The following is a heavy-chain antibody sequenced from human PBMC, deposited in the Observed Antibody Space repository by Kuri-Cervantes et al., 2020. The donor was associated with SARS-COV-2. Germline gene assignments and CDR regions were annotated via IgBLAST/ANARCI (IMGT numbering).Heavy chain of an antibody. CDR3: ASLAAAGTWYYYYMDV. CDR1: GGSISSYY. D-gene: IGHD6-13*01. J-gene: IGHJ6*03. Sequence: SETLSLTCTVSGGSISSYYWSWIRQPPGKGLEWIGYIYYSGSTNYNPSLKSRVTMSVDTSKNQFSLELSSVTAADTAVYYCASLAAAGTWYYYYMDVWGKGTTVTVSS. V-gene: IGHV4-59*12. CDR2: IYYSGST.